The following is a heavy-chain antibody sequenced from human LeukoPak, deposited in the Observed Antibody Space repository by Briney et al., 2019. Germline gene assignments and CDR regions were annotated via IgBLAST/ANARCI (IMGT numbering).Heavy chain of an antibody. CDR2: ISGSGGNT. D-gene: IGHD5-18*01. J-gene: IGHJ4*02. Sequence: PGGSLRLSCAASGFTFSSYAMSWVRQAPGKGLEWVSAISGSGGNTYYADSVKGRFTISRDNSKNTLYLQMNSLRAEDTAVYYCAKDTSWGYSSEKTIDYWGQGTLVTVSS. CDR1: GFTFSSYA. V-gene: IGHV3-23*01. CDR3: AKDTSWGYSSEKTIDY.